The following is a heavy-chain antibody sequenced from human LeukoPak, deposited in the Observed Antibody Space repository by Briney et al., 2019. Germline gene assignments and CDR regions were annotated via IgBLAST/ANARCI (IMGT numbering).Heavy chain of an antibody. CDR3: ARPIAGGAFDV. CDR2: MNQDGSAR. D-gene: IGHD2/OR15-2a*01. V-gene: IGHV3-7*04. Sequence: PGGSLRLSCAASGFTSRSRWMSWVRQAPGKGLEWVAHMNQDGSARSHVDSVKGRFSISRDNANNSLYLQMNSLRAEDTAIYYCARPIAGGAFDVWGPGTMVTVSS. CDR1: GFTSRSRW. J-gene: IGHJ3*01.